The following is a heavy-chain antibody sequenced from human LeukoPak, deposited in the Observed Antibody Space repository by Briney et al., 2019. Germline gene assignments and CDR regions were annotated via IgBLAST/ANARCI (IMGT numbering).Heavy chain of an antibody. CDR2: INTNTGKP. Sequence: ASVNVSCMASGYISTSYAMNWVRQAPGPGLEWMGWINTNTGKPTYAQAFTGRVVFSLDTSVNTAYLQISNLKPEYTAVYDCARGIGYSSSWPPHWGQGTLVTVSS. D-gene: IGHD6-13*01. CDR3: ARGIGYSSSWPPH. V-gene: IGHV7-4-1*02. CDR1: GYISTSYA. J-gene: IGHJ4*02.